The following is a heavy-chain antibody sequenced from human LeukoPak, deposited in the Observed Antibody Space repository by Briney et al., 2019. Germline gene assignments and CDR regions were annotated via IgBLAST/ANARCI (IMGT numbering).Heavy chain of an antibody. Sequence: SETLSLTCTVSGGSISSSSYYWGWIRQPPGKGLEWIGSIYYSGSTYYNPSLKSRVTVSVDTSKNQFSLKLSSVTAADTAVYYCARDPYVRGSDYFDYWGQGTLVTVSS. CDR2: IYYSGST. CDR1: GGSISSSSYY. V-gene: IGHV4-39*07. J-gene: IGHJ4*02. D-gene: IGHD3-16*01. CDR3: ARDPYVRGSDYFDY.